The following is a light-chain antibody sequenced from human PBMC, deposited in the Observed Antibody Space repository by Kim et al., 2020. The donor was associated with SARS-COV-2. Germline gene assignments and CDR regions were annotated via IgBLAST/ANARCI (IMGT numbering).Light chain of an antibody. CDR3: AVWDDSLKGWV. CDR2: KNN. Sequence: GQWVTISCSGSSSNIGSKNVNWYQQLSGTAPKLLIYKNNQRPSGVPDRFSASKSGTSASLAISGLQSEDEADYYCAVWDDSLKGWVFGGGTKLTVL. CDR1: SSNIGSKN. V-gene: IGLV1-44*01. J-gene: IGLJ3*02.